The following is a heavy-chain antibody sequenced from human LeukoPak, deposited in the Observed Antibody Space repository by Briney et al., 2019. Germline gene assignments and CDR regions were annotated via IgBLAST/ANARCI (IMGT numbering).Heavy chain of an antibody. CDR3: AREGRYCSSTSCYAFDI. D-gene: IGHD2-2*01. J-gene: IGHJ3*02. CDR1: GDSVSTTNYY. CDR2: IYYSGST. V-gene: IGHV4-61*01. Sequence: SETLSLTCSVSGDSVSTTNYYWSWIRQPPGKGLEWIGFIYYSGSTNYNPSLKSRVTISVDTSENQFSLKLSPVTAADTAVYYCAREGRYCSSTSCYAFDIWGQGTLVTVSS.